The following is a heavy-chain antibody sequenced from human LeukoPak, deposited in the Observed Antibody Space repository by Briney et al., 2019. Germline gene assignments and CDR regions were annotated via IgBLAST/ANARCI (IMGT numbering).Heavy chain of an antibody. CDR3: ARDRYGDRGGIFDY. D-gene: IGHD4-17*01. CDR2: FYYTGGT. V-gene: IGHV4-39*07. J-gene: IGHJ4*02. Sequence: SETLSLTCTVSGGSVSDSSYYWGWIRQPPGKGLESIGSFYYTGGTYYSPSFRNRVIISADTSKNQFSLKLSSVTAADTAVYYCARDRYGDRGGIFDYWGQGTLATVSS. CDR1: GGSVSDSSYY.